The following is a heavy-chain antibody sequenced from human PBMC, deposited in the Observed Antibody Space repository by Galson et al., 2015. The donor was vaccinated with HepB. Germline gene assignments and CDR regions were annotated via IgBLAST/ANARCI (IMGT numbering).Heavy chain of an antibody. CDR3: AHSQNYYDSGSRGYFQH. D-gene: IGHD3-10*01. V-gene: IGHV2-5*02. CDR2: LYWDDDQ. J-gene: IGHJ1*01. Sequence: PALVKPTQTLTLTCTFSGFSLSTSGVGVGWIRQPPGKALEWLTLLYWDDDQRYSPSLKRRLTITKDTSKNQVVLTMTNMDPVDTATYYCAHSQNYYDSGSRGYFQHWGQGTLVTVSS. CDR1: GFSLSTSGVG.